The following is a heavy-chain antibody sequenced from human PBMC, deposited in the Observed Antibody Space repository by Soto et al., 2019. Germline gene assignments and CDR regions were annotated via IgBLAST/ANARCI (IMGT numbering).Heavy chain of an antibody. CDR1: GGSISSSSYY. CDR2: IYYGGST. CDR3: ARHSEMATITSHLFDY. D-gene: IGHD5-12*01. V-gene: IGHV4-39*01. Sequence: QLQLQESGPGLVKPSGTLSLTCTVSGGSISSSSYYWGWIGQPPGRGWGGIGSIYYGGSTYYNPSLKSRVTISVDTSKNQFSLKLSSVTAADTAVYYCARHSEMATITSHLFDYWGQGTLVTVSS. J-gene: IGHJ4*02.